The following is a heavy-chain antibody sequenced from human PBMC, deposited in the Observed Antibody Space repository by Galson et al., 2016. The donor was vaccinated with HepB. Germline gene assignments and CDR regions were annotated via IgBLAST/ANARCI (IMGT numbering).Heavy chain of an antibody. CDR2: ISTLSTYI. CDR1: GFTFSSYS. J-gene: IGHJ4*02. Sequence: SLRLSCAASGFTFSSYSMNWVRQAPGKGLEWVSSISTLSTYIYYADSLKGRFTVSRDNSKNSLFLQMNSLRAEDTAVYYCARSFEYYDSSSYYSYYFDYWGQGTMVTVSS. V-gene: IGHV3-21*01. CDR3: ARSFEYYDSSSYYSYYFDY. D-gene: IGHD3-22*01.